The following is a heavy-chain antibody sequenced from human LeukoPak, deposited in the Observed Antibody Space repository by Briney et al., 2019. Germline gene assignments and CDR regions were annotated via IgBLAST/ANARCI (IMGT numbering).Heavy chain of an antibody. CDR3: ARHFRRAIRVGVVGAFDI. CDR1: GGTFSNYA. Sequence: ASVKVSCKASGGTFSNYAISWVRQASGQGLEWMGGIIPIFGTANYAQKFQGRVTITTDESTSTAYMELSSLRSEDTAVYYCARHFRRAIRVGVVGAFDIWGQGTMVTVSS. V-gene: IGHV1-69*05. D-gene: IGHD2-15*01. CDR2: IIPIFGTA. J-gene: IGHJ3*02.